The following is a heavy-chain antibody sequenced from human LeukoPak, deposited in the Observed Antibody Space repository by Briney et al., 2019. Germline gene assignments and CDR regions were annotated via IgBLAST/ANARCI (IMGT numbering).Heavy chain of an antibody. CDR1: GFTFSSYA. J-gene: IGHJ5*02. CDR2: ISYDGSNK. CDR3: ARGNYYDSIGDRDDWFDP. V-gene: IGHV3-30-3*01. Sequence: GRSLRLSCAASGFTFSSYAMHWVRQAPGKGLEWVAVISYDGSNKYYADSVKGRFTISGDNSKNTLYLQMNSLRAEDTAVYYCARGNYYDSIGDRDDWFDPWGQGTLVTVSS. D-gene: IGHD3-22*01.